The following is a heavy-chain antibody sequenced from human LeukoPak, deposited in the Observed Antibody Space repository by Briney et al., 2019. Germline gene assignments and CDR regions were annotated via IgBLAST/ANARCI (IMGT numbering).Heavy chain of an antibody. CDR1: GGSFSGYY. J-gene: IGHJ4*02. V-gene: IGHV4-34*01. D-gene: IGHD4-17*01. CDR3: ARADYGLKYYFDY. Sequence: SETLSLTCAVYGGSFSGYYWSWNRQPPGKGLEWIGEINHSGSTNYNPSLKSRVTISVDTSKNQFSLKLSSVTAADTAVYYCARADYGLKYYFDYWGQGTLVTVSS. CDR2: INHSGST.